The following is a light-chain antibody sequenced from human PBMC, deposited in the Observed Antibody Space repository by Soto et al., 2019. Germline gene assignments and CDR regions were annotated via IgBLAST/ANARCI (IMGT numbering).Light chain of an antibody. V-gene: IGKV3-20*01. CDR3: QYYASSVVYT. CDR1: QSLTTRY. Sequence: EIVLTQSPGTLSLSPGETATLSCRASQSLTTRYLAWYQQKPGQAPRLLIYAASTRATGTPHRFSGSGSGTGFTLTISSLEPKDFAVYFSQYYASSVVYTFGEGTKLEIK. J-gene: IGKJ2*01. CDR2: AAS.